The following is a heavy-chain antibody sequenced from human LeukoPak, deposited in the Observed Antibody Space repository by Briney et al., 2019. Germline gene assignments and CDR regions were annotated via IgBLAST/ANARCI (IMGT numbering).Heavy chain of an antibody. Sequence: PSGTLSLTCAVSGGSISSRNWWSWVRQSPGKGLEWIGEIYHDGGTNYNPSLESRVTISVDTSKNQFSLKLSSVTAADTAVYYCARQAAAGLYYYYYMDVWGKGTTVTISS. V-gene: IGHV4-4*02. CDR2: IYHDGGT. CDR3: ARQAAAGLYYYYYMDV. J-gene: IGHJ6*03. CDR1: GGSISSRNW. D-gene: IGHD6-13*01.